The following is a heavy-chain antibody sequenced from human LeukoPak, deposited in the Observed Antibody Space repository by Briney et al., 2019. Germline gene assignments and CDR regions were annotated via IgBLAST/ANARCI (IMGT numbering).Heavy chain of an antibody. Sequence: SCKASGYTLTSYYMHWVRQAPGKELEWVAVISYDGSNKYYADSVKGRFTISRDNSKNTLYLQMNSLGAEDTAVYYCAKTGDYEGAFDIWGQGTMVTVSS. CDR2: ISYDGSNK. D-gene: IGHD4-17*01. CDR1: GYTLTSYY. J-gene: IGHJ3*02. V-gene: IGHV3-30*18. CDR3: AKTGDYEGAFDI.